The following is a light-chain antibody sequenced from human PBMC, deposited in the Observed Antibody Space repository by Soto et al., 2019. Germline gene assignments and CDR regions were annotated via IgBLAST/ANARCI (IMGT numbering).Light chain of an antibody. CDR1: SSDVGGYNY. V-gene: IGLV2-14*01. Sequence: QSVLTQPASVSGSPGQSITISCTGTSSDVGGYNYVSWYQQHPGKAPKLMISDVSNRPSGVSIRFSGSKSGNTASLTISGLQAEDEADYYGNSDSSSTTLYLFGTGTKLTVL. CDR2: DVS. J-gene: IGLJ1*01. CDR3: NSDSSSTTLYL.